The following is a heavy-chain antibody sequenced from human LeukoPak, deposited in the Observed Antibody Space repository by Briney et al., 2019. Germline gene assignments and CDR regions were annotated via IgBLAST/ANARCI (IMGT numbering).Heavy chain of an antibody. CDR2: INAGNGNT. D-gene: IGHD3-22*01. J-gene: IGHJ4*02. V-gene: IGHV1-3*01. Sequence: RASVKVSCKASGYTFTSYYMHWVRQAPGQRLEWMGWINAGNGNTKYSQKFQGRVTITRDTSASTAYMELSSLRSEDTAVYYCARVHSRGDMALDYWGQGTLVTVSS. CDR1: GYTFTSYY. CDR3: ARVHSRGDMALDY.